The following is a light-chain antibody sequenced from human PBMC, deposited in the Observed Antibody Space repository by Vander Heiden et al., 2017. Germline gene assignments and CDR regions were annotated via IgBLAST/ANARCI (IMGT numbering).Light chain of an antibody. V-gene: IGKV1-39*01. CDR3: QQRDSTPIT. CDR1: QSISSY. Sequence: DIQMTQSPSSLSASVGDRVTITCRASQSISSYLNWYQQKPGKAPKLLIYAASSLQSGVPSRFSGSGSGTDFTLTISRLQPEDFATYYCQQRDSTPITFGQGTPVEIK. CDR2: AAS. J-gene: IGKJ5*01.